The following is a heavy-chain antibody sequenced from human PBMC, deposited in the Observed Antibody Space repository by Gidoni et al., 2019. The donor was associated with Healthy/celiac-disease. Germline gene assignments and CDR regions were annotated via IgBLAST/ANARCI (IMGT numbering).Heavy chain of an antibody. J-gene: IGHJ4*02. CDR1: GYTFTSYA. Sequence: QVQLVQSGAEVKKPGASVKVSCKASGYTFTSYAMHWVRKAPGQRLEWMGWINAGNGNTKYSQKFQGRVTITRDTSASTAYMELSSLRSEDTAVYYCARSGLYDFWSNHNRDYFDYWGQGTLVTVSS. CDR2: INAGNGNT. D-gene: IGHD3-3*01. V-gene: IGHV1-3*01. CDR3: ARSGLYDFWSNHNRDYFDY.